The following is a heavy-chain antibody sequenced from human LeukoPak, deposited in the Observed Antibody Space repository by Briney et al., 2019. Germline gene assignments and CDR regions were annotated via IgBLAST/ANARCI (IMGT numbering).Heavy chain of an antibody. Sequence: GGSLRLSCAASGFTFTTYGMHWVRQAPGKGLEWAAYVSFDGKNQKYVDSVKGRFSISRDNSKDTLYLQMNSLRGEDTAVYYCAKERQEGATPFDYWGQGSLVTVSS. D-gene: IGHD1-26*01. CDR1: GFTFTTYG. CDR3: AKERQEGATPFDY. J-gene: IGHJ4*02. V-gene: IGHV3-30*02. CDR2: VSFDGKNQ.